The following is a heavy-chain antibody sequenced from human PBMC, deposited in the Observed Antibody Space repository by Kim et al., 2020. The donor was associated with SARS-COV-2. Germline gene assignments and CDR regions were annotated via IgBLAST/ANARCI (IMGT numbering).Heavy chain of an antibody. V-gene: IGHV3-30*18. CDR2: ISYDGSNK. J-gene: IGHJ3*02. CDR3: AKPVSGYDAFDI. CDR1: GFTFSSYG. Sequence: GGSLRLSCAASGFTFSSYGMHWVRQASGHRLEWVAVISYDGSNKYYADSVKGRFNISRDNSKNTLYLQMNSLRAEDTAVYYCAKPVSGYDAFDIWGQGTMITVS. D-gene: IGHD5-12*01.